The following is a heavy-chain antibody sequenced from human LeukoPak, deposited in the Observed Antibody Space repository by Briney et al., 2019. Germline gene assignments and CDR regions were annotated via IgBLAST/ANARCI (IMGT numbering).Heavy chain of an antibody. J-gene: IGHJ4*02. CDR1: GFTFSSYA. Sequence: GGSLRLSCAASGFTFSSYAMHWVRQAPGKGLEYVSAISTNGVGTYYANSVKGRLTISRDNSKNTLYLQMGSLRPEDMAVYYCARYTSGSCYDYWGRGTLVTVSS. V-gene: IGHV3-64*01. CDR3: ARYTSGSCYDY. D-gene: IGHD3-10*01. CDR2: ISTNGVGT.